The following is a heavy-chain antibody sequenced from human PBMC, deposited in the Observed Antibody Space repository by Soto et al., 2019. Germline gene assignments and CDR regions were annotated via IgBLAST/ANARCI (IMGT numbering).Heavy chain of an antibody. CDR1: GFTFSSYA. J-gene: IGHJ4*02. CDR2: ISYDGSNK. V-gene: IGHV3-30-3*01. CDR3: APKFVY. Sequence: PGGSLRLSCAASGFTFSSYAMHWVRQAPGKGLEWVAVISYDGSNKYYADSVKGRFTISRDNSKNTLYLQMNSLRAEDTAVYYCAPKFVYWGQGTLVTVSS.